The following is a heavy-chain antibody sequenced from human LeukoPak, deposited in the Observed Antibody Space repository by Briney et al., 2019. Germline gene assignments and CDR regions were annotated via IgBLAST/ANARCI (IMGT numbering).Heavy chain of an antibody. Sequence: PGRSLRLSCAASGFTFSSYGMHWVRQAPGKGLEWVAVISYDGSNKYYADSVKGRSTISRDNSKNTLYLQMNSLRAEDTAVYYCAKGRRTVTTYSDYWGQGTLVTVSS. CDR2: ISYDGSNK. CDR1: GFTFSSYG. V-gene: IGHV3-30*18. CDR3: AKGRRTVTTYSDY. D-gene: IGHD4-17*01. J-gene: IGHJ4*02.